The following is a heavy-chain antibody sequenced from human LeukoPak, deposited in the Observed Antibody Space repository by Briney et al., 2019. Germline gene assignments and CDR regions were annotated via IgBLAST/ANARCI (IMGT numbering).Heavy chain of an antibody. CDR2: IYSGGST. J-gene: IGHJ5*02. Sequence: GGSLRLSCAASGFTVSSNYMSWVRQAPGKGLEWVSVIYSGGSTYYADSVKGRFTISRDNSKNTLYLQMSSLRAEDTAVYYCARDVTSGWYWFDPWGQGTLVTVSS. CDR3: ARDVTSGWYWFDP. D-gene: IGHD6-19*01. CDR1: GFTVSSNY. V-gene: IGHV3-66*02.